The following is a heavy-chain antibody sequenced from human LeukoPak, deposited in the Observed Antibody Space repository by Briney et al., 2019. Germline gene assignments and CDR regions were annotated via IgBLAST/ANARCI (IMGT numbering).Heavy chain of an antibody. J-gene: IGHJ4*02. V-gene: IGHV1-18*01. CDR3: AGGSYYYDPYYFDY. CDR2: INVNT. Sequence: ASVKVSCKASGNSFSTYGITWVRQAPGQGLEWMGWINVNTKYAQKFQGRVTLTTDTSTSTAYMELRSLRSDDTAVYYCAGGSYYYDPYYFDYWGQGTQVTVSS. CDR1: GNSFSTYG. D-gene: IGHD3-22*01.